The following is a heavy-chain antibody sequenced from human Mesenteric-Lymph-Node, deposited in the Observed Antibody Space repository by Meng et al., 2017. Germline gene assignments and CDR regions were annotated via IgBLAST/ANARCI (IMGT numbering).Heavy chain of an antibody. D-gene: IGHD5-18*01. CDR3: ARSTVRDIQLWYYYGMGV. J-gene: IGHJ6*02. CDR1: GYTLTELS. V-gene: IGHV1-2*02. CDR2: INPNSGGT. Sequence: ASVKVSCKVSGYTLTELSMHWVRQAPGQGLEWMGWINPNSGGTNYAQKFQGRVTMTRDTSISTAYMELSRLRSDDTAVYYCARSTVRDIQLWYYYGMGVWGQGTTVTVSS.